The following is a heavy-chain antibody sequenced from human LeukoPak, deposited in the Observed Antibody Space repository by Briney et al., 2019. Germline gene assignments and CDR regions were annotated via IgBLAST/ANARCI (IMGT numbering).Heavy chain of an antibody. V-gene: IGHV4-39*07. CDR3: ARCYSNYMVRADSCFDY. D-gene: IGHD4-11*01. J-gene: IGHJ4*02. CDR2: IYYSGST. CDR1: GGSISSSSYY. Sequence: SETLSLTCTVSGGSISSSSYYWGWIRQPPGKGLEWIGSIYYSGSTYYNPSLKSRVTISVDTSKNQFSLKLSSVTAADTAVYYCARCYSNYMVRADSCFDYWGQGTLVTVSS.